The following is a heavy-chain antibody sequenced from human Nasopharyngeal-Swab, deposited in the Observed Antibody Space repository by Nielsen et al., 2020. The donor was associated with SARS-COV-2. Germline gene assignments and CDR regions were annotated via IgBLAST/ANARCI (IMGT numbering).Heavy chain of an antibody. CDR3: ATGPQQWLPTWFDP. CDR2: FDPEDGET. CDR1: GYTLTELS. J-gene: IGHJ5*02. V-gene: IGHV1-24*01. Sequence: ASVKVSCKVSGYTLTELSMHWVRQAPGKGLEWIGGFDPEDGETIYAQKFQGRVTMTEDTSTDTAYMELSSLRSEDTAVYYCATGPQQWLPTWFDPWGQGTLVTVSS. D-gene: IGHD6-19*01.